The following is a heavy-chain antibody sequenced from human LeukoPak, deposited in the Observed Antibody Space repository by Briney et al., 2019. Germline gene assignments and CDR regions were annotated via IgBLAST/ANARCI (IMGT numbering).Heavy chain of an antibody. V-gene: IGHV3-23*01. Sequence: TGGSLRLSCAASGFTFRSYAMSWVRQAPGKGLEWVSAISGSGGSTYYADSVKGRFTISRDNSKNTLYLQMNSLRAEDTAVYYCAKDRITMIVVVNFDPWGQGTLVTVSS. CDR2: ISGSGGST. CDR1: GFTFRSYA. J-gene: IGHJ5*02. D-gene: IGHD3-22*01. CDR3: AKDRITMIVVVNFDP.